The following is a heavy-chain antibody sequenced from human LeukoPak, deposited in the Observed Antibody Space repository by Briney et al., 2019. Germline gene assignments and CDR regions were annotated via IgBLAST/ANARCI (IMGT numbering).Heavy chain of an antibody. CDR1: GYSISSGYY. CDR3: ARAAGAAGGQYFDY. V-gene: IGHV4-38-2*01. J-gene: IGHJ4*02. CDR2: IYHSGST. D-gene: IGHD6-13*01. Sequence: SETLSLTCAVSGYSISSGYYWGWIRQPPGKGLEWIGSIYHSGSTYYNPSLKSRVTISVDTSKNQFSLKLRPVTAADTAMYYCARAAGAAGGQYFDYWGQGALVTVSS.